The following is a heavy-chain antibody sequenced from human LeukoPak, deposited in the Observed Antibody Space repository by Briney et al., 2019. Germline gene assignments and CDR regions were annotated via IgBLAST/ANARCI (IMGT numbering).Heavy chain of an antibody. V-gene: IGHV3-30*02. Sequence: GGSLRLSCAASGFTFSSYGMHWVRQAPGKGLEWVAFIRYDGSNKYYADSVKGRFTISRDNSKNTLYLQMNSLRAEDTAVYYCAKDPNGDYIGACDMWGQGTLVTVSS. CDR1: GFTFSSYG. CDR2: IRYDGSNK. D-gene: IGHD4-17*01. J-gene: IGHJ3*02. CDR3: AKDPNGDYIGACDM.